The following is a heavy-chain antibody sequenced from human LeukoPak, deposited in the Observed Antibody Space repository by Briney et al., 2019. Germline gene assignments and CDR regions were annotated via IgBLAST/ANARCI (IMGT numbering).Heavy chain of an antibody. CDR3: ARGSIAARYDAFDI. CDR1: GGSMSSYY. Sequence: SETLSLTCTVSGGSMSSYYWGSIRQPPGKGLEWIGYIYYSGSTNYNPPLKSRVTISVDTSKNQFSLKLSSVTAADTAVYYCARGSIAARYDAFDIWGQGTIVTVSS. J-gene: IGHJ3*02. D-gene: IGHD6-6*01. CDR2: IYYSGST. V-gene: IGHV4-59*01.